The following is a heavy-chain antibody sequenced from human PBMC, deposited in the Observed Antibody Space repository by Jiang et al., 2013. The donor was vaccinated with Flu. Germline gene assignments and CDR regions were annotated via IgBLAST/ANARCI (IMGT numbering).Heavy chain of an antibody. CDR1: GGSISSYY. Sequence: GPGLVKPSETLSLTCTVSGGSISSYYWSWIRQPPGKGLEWIGYIYYSGSTNYNPSLKSRVTISVDTSKNQFSLKLSSVTAADTAVYYCARERAATYYYDSSGYMWDWFDPWGQGNPGHRLL. CDR3: ARERAATYYYDSSGYMWDWFDP. D-gene: IGHD3-22*01. CDR2: IYYSGST. J-gene: IGHJ5*02. V-gene: IGHV4-59*01.